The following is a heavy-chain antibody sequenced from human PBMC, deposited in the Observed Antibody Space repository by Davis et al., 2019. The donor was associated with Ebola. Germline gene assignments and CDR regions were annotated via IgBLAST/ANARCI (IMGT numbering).Heavy chain of an antibody. CDR2: IYYSGST. D-gene: IGHD3-3*01. CDR1: GGSISSSSYY. Sequence: SETLSLTCTVSGGSISSSSYYWGWIRQPPGKGLEWIGSIYYSGSTYYNPSLKSRVTISVDTSKNQFSLKLSSVTAEDTAVYYCARSLVLRFLEWSPTGFDPWGQGTLVTVSS. J-gene: IGHJ5*02. CDR3: ARSLVLRFLEWSPTGFDP. V-gene: IGHV4-39*01.